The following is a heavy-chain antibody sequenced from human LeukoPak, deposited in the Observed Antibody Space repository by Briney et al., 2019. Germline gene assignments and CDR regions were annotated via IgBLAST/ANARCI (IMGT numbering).Heavy chain of an antibody. D-gene: IGHD2-21*02. CDR3: ARDVEVCRIGACYWTTFDC. J-gene: IGHJ4*02. CDR2: ISRSGGSA. V-gene: IGHV3-23*01. Sequence: GGSLRLSCAASGFTFNNYPMTWVRQAPERGLECVSTISRSGGSAYYADSVKGRFTISRDTSSDTLYLQMNSLRAEDTAVYYCARDVEVCRIGACYWTTFDCWGQGTLVTVSS. CDR1: GFTFNNYP.